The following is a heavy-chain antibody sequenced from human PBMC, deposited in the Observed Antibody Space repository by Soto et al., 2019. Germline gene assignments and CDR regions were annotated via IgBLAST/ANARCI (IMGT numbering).Heavy chain of an antibody. D-gene: IGHD2-15*01. V-gene: IGHV3-48*01. Sequence: GGSLRLSCAASGFTFSRYSMNWVRQAPGKGLEWVSYISSSSSTIYYADSVKGRFTISRDNAKNSLYLQMNSLRAEDTAVYYCARDSRGSGGSKGRFDPWGQGTLVTVSS. J-gene: IGHJ5*02. CDR1: GFTFSRYS. CDR3: ARDSRGSGGSKGRFDP. CDR2: ISSSSSTI.